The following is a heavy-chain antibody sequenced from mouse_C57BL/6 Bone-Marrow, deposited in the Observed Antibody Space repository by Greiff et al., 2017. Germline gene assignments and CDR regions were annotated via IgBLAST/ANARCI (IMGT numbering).Heavy chain of an antibody. CDR3: ASGDL. J-gene: IGHJ2*01. CDR2: IDPSDSYT. CDR1: GYTFTSYW. D-gene: IGHD3-3*01. Sequence: QVQLQQPGAELVRPGTSVKLSCKASGYTFTSYWMHWVKQRPGQGLEWIGVIDPSDSYTNYNQKFKGKATLTVDTSSSTAYMQLSSLTSEDSAVYCCASGDLWGQGTTLTVSS. V-gene: IGHV1-59*01.